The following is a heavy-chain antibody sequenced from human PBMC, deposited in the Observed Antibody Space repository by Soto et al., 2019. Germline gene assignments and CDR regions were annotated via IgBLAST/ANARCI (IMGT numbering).Heavy chain of an antibody. CDR3: AKDRGYSYGLGWFDP. CDR1: GFTFSSYA. V-gene: IGHV3-23*01. D-gene: IGHD5-18*01. J-gene: IGHJ5*02. Sequence: GGSLRLSCAASGFTFSSYAMSWVRQAPGKGLEWVSAISGSGGSTYYADSVKGRFTISRDNSKNTLYLQMTSLRAEDTAVYNWAKDRGYSYGLGWFDPGVKGTLVTVS. CDR2: ISGSGGST.